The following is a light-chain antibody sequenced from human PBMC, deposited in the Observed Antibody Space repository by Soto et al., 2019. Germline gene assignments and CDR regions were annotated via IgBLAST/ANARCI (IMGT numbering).Light chain of an antibody. J-gene: IGKJ4*01. CDR1: PGITSGY. CDR3: QQYDRSPPT. CDR2: DTY. V-gene: IGKV3-20*01. Sequence: EIVLTQSPGTLSLSPGERATLPCRPSPGITSGYLAWYQPKPGQAPRLLLYDTYRRATGVPDRSSGSGSGTDFTLTISGLETEDSAVYYCQQYDRSPPTFGGGTKVEIK.